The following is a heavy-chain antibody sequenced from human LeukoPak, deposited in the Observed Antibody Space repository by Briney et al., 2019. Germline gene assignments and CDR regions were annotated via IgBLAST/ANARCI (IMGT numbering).Heavy chain of an antibody. CDR3: ARKVGYSIVSMDV. D-gene: IGHD2/OR15-2a*01. CDR2: ISSSSSII. J-gene: IGHJ6*02. CDR1: GFTFSSYS. Sequence: GGSLRLSCAASGFTFSSYSMNWVRQAPGKGLEWVSFISSSSSIIYYADSVKGRFTISRDNAKNSLYLRMNSLRDEDTAVYYCARKVGYSIVSMDVWGQGTTVTVSS. V-gene: IGHV3-48*02.